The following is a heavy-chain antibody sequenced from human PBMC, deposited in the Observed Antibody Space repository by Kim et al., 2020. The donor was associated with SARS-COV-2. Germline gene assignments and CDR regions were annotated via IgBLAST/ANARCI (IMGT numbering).Heavy chain of an antibody. D-gene: IGHD3-3*01. J-gene: IGHJ6*02. V-gene: IGHV3-11*06. CDR3: ARLSDFWSGYYFHYGMDV. Sequence: KGRFTISRDNAKNSLYLQMNSLRAEDTAVYYCARLSDFWSGYYFHYGMDVWGQGTTVTVSS.